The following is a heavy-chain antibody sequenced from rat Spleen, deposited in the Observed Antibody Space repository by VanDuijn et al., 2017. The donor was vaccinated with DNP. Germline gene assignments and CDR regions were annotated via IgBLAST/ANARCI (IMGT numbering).Heavy chain of an antibody. CDR3: ARHVLPLRVWDY. D-gene: IGHD1-4*01. Sequence: EVQLVESGGDLVQPGRSLKLSCVASGFTFNNYWMTWIRQVPGKGLEWVASITTSGGSTYFPDSVKGRFTISRDNAKSTLYLQMNSLRYEDMATYYCARHVLPLRVWDYWGQGVMVTVSS. J-gene: IGHJ2*01. V-gene: IGHV5-31*01. CDR2: ITTSGGST. CDR1: GFTFNNYW.